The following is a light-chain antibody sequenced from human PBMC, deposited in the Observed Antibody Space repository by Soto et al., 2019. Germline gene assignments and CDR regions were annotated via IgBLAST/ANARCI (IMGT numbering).Light chain of an antibody. J-gene: IGKJ2*01. V-gene: IGKV1-5*03. Sequence: DIQMTQSPSTLSASVGDRVTITCRASQSIDRWLAWYQRKTGKAPKLLIYRASSLESGVPSRFSGSGSETEFTLTISSLQTDDFTTYYCQQYKTYTYAYAQGTNLEIK. CDR1: QSIDRW. CDR2: RAS. CDR3: QQYKTYTYA.